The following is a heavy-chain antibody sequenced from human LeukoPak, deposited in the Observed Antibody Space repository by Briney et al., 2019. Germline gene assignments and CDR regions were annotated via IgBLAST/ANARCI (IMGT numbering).Heavy chain of an antibody. CDR2: IWYDGSNK. CDR3: ARARIRSSWYFDY. J-gene: IGHJ4*02. D-gene: IGHD6-13*01. Sequence: GGSLRLSCAASGFTFSSYWMHWVRQAPGKGLEWVAVIWYDGSNKYYADSVKGRFTISRDNSKNTLYLQMNSLRAEDTAVYYCARARIRSSWYFDYWGQGTLVTVSS. V-gene: IGHV3-33*08. CDR1: GFTFSSYW.